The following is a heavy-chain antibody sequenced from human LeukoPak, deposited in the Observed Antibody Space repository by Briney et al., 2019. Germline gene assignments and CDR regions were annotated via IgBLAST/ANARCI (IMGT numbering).Heavy chain of an antibody. Sequence: ASVEVSCKASGYTFTSYDINWVRQATGQGLEWMGWMNPNSGNTGYAQKFQGRVTMTRNTSISTAYMELSSLRSEDTAVYYCARGFLGVYSSGWFDAFDIWGQGTMVTVSS. D-gene: IGHD6-19*01. V-gene: IGHV1-8*01. CDR2: MNPNSGNT. J-gene: IGHJ3*02. CDR1: GYTFTSYD. CDR3: ARGFLGVYSSGWFDAFDI.